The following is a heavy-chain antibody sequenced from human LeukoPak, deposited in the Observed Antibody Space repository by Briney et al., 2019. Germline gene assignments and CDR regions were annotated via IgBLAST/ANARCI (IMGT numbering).Heavy chain of an antibody. CDR1: GYTFTSYG. Sequence: ASVKVSCKASGYTFTSYGIGWVRQAPGQGLEWMGWISAYNGNTNYAQKLQGRVTMTTDTSTSTAYMELRSLRSDDTAVYYCARDLGDYDSSGCDYWGQGTLVTVSS. CDR3: ARDLGDYDSSGCDY. D-gene: IGHD3-22*01. J-gene: IGHJ4*02. CDR2: ISAYNGNT. V-gene: IGHV1-18*01.